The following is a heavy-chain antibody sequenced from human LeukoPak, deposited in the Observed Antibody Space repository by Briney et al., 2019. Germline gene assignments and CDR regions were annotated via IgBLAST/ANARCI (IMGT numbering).Heavy chain of an antibody. J-gene: IGHJ5*02. V-gene: IGHV4-59*01. CDR3: ARVGGYDFWSGLNWFDP. CDR2: NHYNCNT. D-gene: IGHD3-3*01. Sequence: SETLSLTCTVSGGSISSYYWSWIRQPPGKGLGRVGYNHYNCNTSYNPSLQSQVTISVDTSKNQSSLKLSSVTAADTAVYDCARVGGYDFWSGLNWFDPGGQGTLVSVSS. CDR1: GGSISSYY.